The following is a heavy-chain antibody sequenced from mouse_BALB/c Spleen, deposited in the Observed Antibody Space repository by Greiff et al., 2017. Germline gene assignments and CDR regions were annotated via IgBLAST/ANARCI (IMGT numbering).Heavy chain of an antibody. J-gene: IGHJ4*01. V-gene: IGHV7-3*02. CDR3: ARDGAYYGNMDY. Sequence: EVMLVESGGGLVQPGGSLRLSCATSGFTFTDYYMSWVRQPPGKALEWLGFIRNKANGYTTEYSASVKGRFTISRDNSQSILYLQMNTLRAEDSATYYCARDGAYYGNMDYWGQGTSVTVSS. CDR1: GFTFTDYY. CDR2: IRNKANGYTT. D-gene: IGHD2-10*01.